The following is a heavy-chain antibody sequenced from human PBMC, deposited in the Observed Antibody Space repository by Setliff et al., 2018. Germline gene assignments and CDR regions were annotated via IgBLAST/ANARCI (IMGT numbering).Heavy chain of an antibody. D-gene: IGHD1-7*01. CDR1: GGSISSSSYY. Sequence: SETLSLTCTVSGGSISSSSYYWGWVRQPPGKGLEWIGSIYYSGSTYYNPSLKSRVTISVDTSKNQFSLKLSSVTAADTAVYYCARDPYNWNYGDAFDIWGQGTMVTVSS. CDR3: ARDPYNWNYGDAFDI. CDR2: IYYSGST. J-gene: IGHJ3*02. V-gene: IGHV4-39*07.